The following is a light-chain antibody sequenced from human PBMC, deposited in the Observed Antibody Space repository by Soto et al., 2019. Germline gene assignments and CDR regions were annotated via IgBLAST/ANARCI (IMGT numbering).Light chain of an antibody. V-gene: IGLV2-14*01. J-gene: IGLJ2*01. CDR2: EVS. CDR1: SSDVGGSNF. Sequence: QSVLTQPASVSGSPGQSITISCTRTSSDVGGSNFVSWYQQHPGKVPKLMIYEVSNRPSGVSNRFSGSKSGNTASLTISGLQADDEADYYCSSSSTTSTIFGGGTKLTVL. CDR3: SSSSTTSTI.